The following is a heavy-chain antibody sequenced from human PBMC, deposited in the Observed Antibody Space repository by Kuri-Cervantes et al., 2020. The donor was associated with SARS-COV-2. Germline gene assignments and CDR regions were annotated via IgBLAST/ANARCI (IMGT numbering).Heavy chain of an antibody. CDR2: IIPIFATS. Sequence: SVKVSCKASGGTFSRYALNWVRQAPGQGLEWMGGIIPIFATSNYAQKFQGRVTITADESTSTAYMELSSLRSEDTAVYYCARSRLAGYHYYGMDVWGQGTTVTVSS. V-gene: IGHV1-69*13. CDR1: GGTFSRYA. CDR3: ARSRLAGYHYYGMDV. J-gene: IGHJ6*02. D-gene: IGHD4-11*01.